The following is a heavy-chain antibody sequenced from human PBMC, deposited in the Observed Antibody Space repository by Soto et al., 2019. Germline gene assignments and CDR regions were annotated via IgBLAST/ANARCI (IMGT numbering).Heavy chain of an antibody. J-gene: IGHJ6*02. D-gene: IGHD6-13*01. Sequence: PWGSLRLSCAASGFTFSSYWMSWVRQAPGKGLEWVANIKQDGSEKYYVDSVKGRFTISRDNAKNSLYLQMNSLRAEDTAVYYCARDPGIAEAGTGWDYYYYGMDVWGQGTTVTVSS. CDR2: IKQDGSEK. CDR3: ARDPGIAEAGTGWDYYYYGMDV. CDR1: GFTFSSYW. V-gene: IGHV3-7*05.